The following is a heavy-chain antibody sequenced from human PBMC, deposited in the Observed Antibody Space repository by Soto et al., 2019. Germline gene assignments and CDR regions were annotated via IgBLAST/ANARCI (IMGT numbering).Heavy chain of an antibody. Sequence: GGSMRISCAASGFTFRNNVLSWVRQAPGKGLDWVSGITGSGRDTYYADSVKGRFTISRDNSKNMVFLQMNSLRAEDMALYYCAKNGLDNSPSAIDSWGPGTLVTVSS. J-gene: IGHJ4*02. CDR2: ITGSGRDT. CDR1: GFTFRNNV. CDR3: AKNGLDNSPSAIDS. V-gene: IGHV3-23*01. D-gene: IGHD2-8*01.